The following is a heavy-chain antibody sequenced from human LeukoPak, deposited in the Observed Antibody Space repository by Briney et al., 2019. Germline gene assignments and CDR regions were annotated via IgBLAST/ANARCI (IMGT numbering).Heavy chain of an antibody. CDR1: GGSISSYY. Sequence: SETLSLTCTVSGGSISSYYWSWIRQPAGKGLEWIGRIYTSGSTNYNPSLKSRVTMSVDTSKNQFSLKLSSVTAADTAVYYCARGRFYYYDSSGYYSYDYWGQGTLVTVSS. J-gene: IGHJ4*02. CDR3: ARGRFYYYDSSGYYSYDY. D-gene: IGHD3-22*01. CDR2: IYTSGST. V-gene: IGHV4-4*07.